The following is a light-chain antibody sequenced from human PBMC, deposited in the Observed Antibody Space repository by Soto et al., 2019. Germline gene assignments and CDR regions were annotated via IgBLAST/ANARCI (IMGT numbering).Light chain of an antibody. Sequence: DIQMTQSPSSLSASVGDRVTITCRASQSITKYLSWYRQKPGKAPNLLIYGASSLQSGVPSRFIGSGSGIDFTLTISSLQPEDFATYYCQQSYSTPPTFGGGTKVEIK. CDR3: QQSYSTPPT. CDR1: QSITKY. V-gene: IGKV1-39*01. J-gene: IGKJ4*01. CDR2: GAS.